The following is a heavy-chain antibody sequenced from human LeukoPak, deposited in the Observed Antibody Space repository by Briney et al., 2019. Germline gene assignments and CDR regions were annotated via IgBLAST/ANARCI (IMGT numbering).Heavy chain of an antibody. Sequence: SETLSLTCTVSGGSISSYYWSWIRQPPGKGLEWIGYIYYSGSTNYNPSLKSRVTISVDTSKNQFSLKLSSVTAADTAVYYCARSYYDSSDYYFTSWGQGILVTVSS. V-gene: IGHV4-59*08. D-gene: IGHD3-22*01. CDR1: GGSISSYY. CDR2: IYYSGST. J-gene: IGHJ4*02. CDR3: ARSYYDSSDYYFTS.